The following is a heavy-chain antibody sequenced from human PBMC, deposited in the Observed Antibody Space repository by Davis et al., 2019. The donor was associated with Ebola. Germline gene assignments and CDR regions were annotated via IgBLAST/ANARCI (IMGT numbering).Heavy chain of an antibody. CDR1: GGSISSSTYY. Sequence: MPSETLSLTCTVSGGSISSSTYYWGWIRQPPGKGLEWSGSIYYSGNTYYNPSLKSRATISVDTSKNQFSLKLSSVTAADTAVYYCARFMVGATSAGYDYWGQGTLVTVSS. J-gene: IGHJ4*02. CDR2: IYYSGNT. D-gene: IGHD1-26*01. CDR3: ARFMVGATSAGYDY. V-gene: IGHV4-39*07.